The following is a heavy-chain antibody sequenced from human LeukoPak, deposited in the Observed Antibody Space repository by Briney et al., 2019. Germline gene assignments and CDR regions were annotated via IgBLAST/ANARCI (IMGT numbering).Heavy chain of an antibody. V-gene: IGHV4-59*01. CDR2: IYYSGST. CDR3: ARDYYGSGVLDY. D-gene: IGHD3-10*01. CDR1: GGSISSYY. J-gene: IGHJ4*02. Sequence: SETLSLSCTVSGGSISSYYWSWIRQPPGKGLEWIGYIYYSGSTNYNPSLKSRVTISVDTSKNQFSLKLSSVTAADTAVYYCARDYYGSGVLDYWGQGTLVTVS.